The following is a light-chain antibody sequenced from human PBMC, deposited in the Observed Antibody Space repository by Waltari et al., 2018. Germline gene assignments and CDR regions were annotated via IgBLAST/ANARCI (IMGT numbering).Light chain of an antibody. CDR3: AAWDDSLYVV. J-gene: IGLJ2*01. Sequence: QSVLTQPPSASGTPGQTVTISCSGSSSNVGRNSVYWYQQLPGTAPKLLIYRYDQRPAGVRARFFGSKSGTSASLVITGFRPEDEADYYWAAWDDSLYVVFGGGTRLTV. CDR1: SSNVGRNS. CDR2: RYD. V-gene: IGLV1-47*01.